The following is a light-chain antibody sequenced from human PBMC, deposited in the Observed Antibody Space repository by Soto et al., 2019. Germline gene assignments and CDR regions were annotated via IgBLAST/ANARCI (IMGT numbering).Light chain of an antibody. Sequence: LTQSPGTLSLSPGERAALSFRASQTVRRTSIAWYQQKPGQAPRLLIYDASTSATGIPDRFSGSGSETDFTLTISRLETEDCAVYYCQHYGGSSITFGKGTRVEIK. CDR3: QHYGGSSIT. J-gene: IGKJ5*01. CDR1: QTVRRTS. CDR2: DAS. V-gene: IGKV3-20*01.